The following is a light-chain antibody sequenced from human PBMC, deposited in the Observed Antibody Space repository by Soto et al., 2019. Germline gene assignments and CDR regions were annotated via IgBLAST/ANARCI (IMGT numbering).Light chain of an antibody. CDR2: GAS. CDR3: QQYGTSTPLT. J-gene: IGKJ4*01. Sequence: EIVLMQSPGTLSLSPGERATLSCRASQSVSSNYLAWYQQKPGQAPRLLIDGASRRTTGIPDRFSGSGSETDFTLTISRLEPEDFAVYYCQQYGTSTPLTFGGGTKVEIK. CDR1: QSVSSNY. V-gene: IGKV3-20*01.